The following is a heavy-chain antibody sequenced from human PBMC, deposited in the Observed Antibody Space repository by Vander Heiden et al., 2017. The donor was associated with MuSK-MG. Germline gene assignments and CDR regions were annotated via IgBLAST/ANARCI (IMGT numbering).Heavy chain of an antibody. J-gene: IGHJ4*02. CDR2: ISYDGSNK. Sequence: QVQLVESGGGVVQPGRSLRLSCAASGFPFSSYAMHWVRQAPGKGLEWVAVISYDGSNKYYADSVKGRFTISRDNSKNTLYLQMNSLRAEDTAVYYCARGNYGGNDVVPTPFDYWGQGTLVTASS. V-gene: IGHV3-30*04. D-gene: IGHD4-17*01. CDR1: GFPFSSYA. CDR3: ARGNYGGNDVVPTPFDY.